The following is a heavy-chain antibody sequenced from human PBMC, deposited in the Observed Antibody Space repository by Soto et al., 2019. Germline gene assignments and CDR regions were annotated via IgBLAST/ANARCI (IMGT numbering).Heavy chain of an antibody. D-gene: IGHD2-21*02. J-gene: IGHJ5*02. V-gene: IGHV4-30-4*01. CDR3: ARAMVVTQNWFDP. Sequence: PSETLSLTCTVSGGSISSGDYYWSWIRQPPGKGLEWIGYIYYSGSTYYNLSLKSRVTISVDTSKNQFSLKLSSVTAADTAVYYCARAMVVTQNWFDPWGQGTLVT. CDR1: GGSISSGDYY. CDR2: IYYSGST.